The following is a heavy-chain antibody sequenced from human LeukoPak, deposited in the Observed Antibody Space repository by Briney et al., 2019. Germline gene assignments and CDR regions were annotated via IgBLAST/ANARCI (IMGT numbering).Heavy chain of an antibody. CDR1: GFTFGDYA. Sequence: PGGTLRLSCTASGFTFGDYAMSWVRQAPGKGLEWVGFIRSKAYGGTTEYAASVKGRFTISRDDSKSIAYLQMNSLKTEDTAVYYCTRDLRDSSGYYYDYWGQGTLVTVSS. CDR2: IRSKAYGGTT. J-gene: IGHJ4*02. CDR3: TRDLRDSSGYYYDY. V-gene: IGHV3-49*04. D-gene: IGHD3-22*01.